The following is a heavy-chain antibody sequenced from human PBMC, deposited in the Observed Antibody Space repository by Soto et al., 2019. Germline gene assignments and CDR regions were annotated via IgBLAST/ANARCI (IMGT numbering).Heavy chain of an antibody. CDR1: GFTFSRYS. Sequence: EVQLVESGGGLVQPGGSLRLSCAASGFTFSRYSMNWVRQAPGTGLEWFSYISSSSSTIYYADSVKGRFTISRDNAKNSLYLPRNSLRAEDTAVSYCARGLLDISDDDGYYAFWSGFAPWGQGTLVTVAS. V-gene: IGHV3-48*01. J-gene: IGHJ5*02. CDR2: ISSSSSTI. CDR3: ARGLLDISDDDGYYAFWSGFAP. D-gene: IGHD3-3*01.